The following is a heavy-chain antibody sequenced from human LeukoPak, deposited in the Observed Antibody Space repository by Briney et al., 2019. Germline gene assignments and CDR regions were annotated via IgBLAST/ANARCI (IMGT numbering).Heavy chain of an antibody. CDR1: GFIFHTYD. J-gene: IGHJ4*02. D-gene: IGHD6-13*01. V-gene: IGHV3-23*01. CDR3: AKDPARIAAAGTGYDY. Sequence: GGSLRLSCAASGFIFHTYDMSWVRQAPGKGLEWVSAISGSGGSTYYADSVKGRFTISRDNSKNTLYLQMNSLRAEDTAVYYCAKDPARIAAAGTGYDYWGQGTLVTVSS. CDR2: ISGSGGST.